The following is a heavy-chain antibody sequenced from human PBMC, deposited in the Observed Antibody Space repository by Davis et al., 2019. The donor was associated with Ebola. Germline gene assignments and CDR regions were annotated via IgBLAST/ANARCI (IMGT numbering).Heavy chain of an antibody. D-gene: IGHD5-12*01. J-gene: IGHJ6*02. CDR1: GYTFTYYA. CDR2: LNGGNGDT. V-gene: IGHV1-3*01. CDR3: ERIRGYDYGYGMDV. Sequence: AASVKVSCKAPGYTFTYYAMHWVRQAPGQGLEGMGWLNGGNGDTKYSRRFQGRVTITGDTSASTAYMELSGLRSEDTATYYCERIRGYDYGYGMDVWGQGTTVTVSS.